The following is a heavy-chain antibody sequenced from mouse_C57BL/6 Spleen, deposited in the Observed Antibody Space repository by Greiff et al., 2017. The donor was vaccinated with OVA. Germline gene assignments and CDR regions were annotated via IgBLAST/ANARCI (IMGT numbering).Heavy chain of an antibody. V-gene: IGHV14-3*01. CDR2: IDPANGNT. J-gene: IGHJ3*01. D-gene: IGHD2-3*01. CDR3: ARTEDGYYLPAWFAY. Sequence: EVKLQESVAELVRPGASVKLSCTASGFNIKNTYMHWVKQRPEQGLEWIGRIDPANGNTKYAPKFQGKATITADTSSNTAYLQLSSLTSEDTAIYYCARTEDGYYLPAWFAYWGQGTLVTVSA. CDR1: GFNIKNTY.